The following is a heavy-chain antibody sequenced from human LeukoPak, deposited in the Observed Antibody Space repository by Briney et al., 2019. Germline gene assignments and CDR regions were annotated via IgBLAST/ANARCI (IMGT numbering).Heavy chain of an antibody. J-gene: IGHJ3*02. CDR1: GFTFSSYS. Sequence: PGGSLRLSCAASGFTFSSYSMNWVRQAPGKGLEWVSSISSSSSYIYYADSVKGRFTISRDNAKNSLYLQMNSLRAEDTAVYYCAKDDSSGYYYSISMNAFDIWGQGTMVTVSS. CDR3: AKDDSSGYYYSISMNAFDI. D-gene: IGHD3-22*01. V-gene: IGHV3-21*04. CDR2: ISSSSSYI.